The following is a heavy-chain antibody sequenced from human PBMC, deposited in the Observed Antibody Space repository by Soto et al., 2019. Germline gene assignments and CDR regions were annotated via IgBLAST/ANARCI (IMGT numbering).Heavy chain of an antibody. CDR1: GFTFSSYG. D-gene: IGHD6-19*01. CDR3: ARDMNHKYSSGWYYFDY. Sequence: QAGGSLRLSCAASGFTFSSYGMHWVRQAPGKGLEWVAVIWYDGSNKYYADSVKGRFTISRDNSKNTLYLQMNSLRAEDTAVYYCARDMNHKYSSGWYYFDYWGQGTLVTVSS. CDR2: IWYDGSNK. V-gene: IGHV3-33*01. J-gene: IGHJ4*02.